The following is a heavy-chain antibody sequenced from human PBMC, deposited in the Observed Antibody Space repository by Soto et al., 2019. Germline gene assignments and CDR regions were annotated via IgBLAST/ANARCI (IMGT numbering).Heavy chain of an antibody. J-gene: IGHJ4*02. Sequence: SETLSLTCTVSGGSISSYYWSWIRQPPGKGLEWIGYIYYSGSTNYNPSLKSRVTISVDTSKNQFSLKLSSVTAADTAVYYCARERAYCPNGVCYRIFDYWGQGTLVTVSS. V-gene: IGHV4-59*01. CDR1: GGSISSYY. CDR2: IYYSGST. CDR3: ARERAYCPNGVCYRIFDY. D-gene: IGHD2-8*01.